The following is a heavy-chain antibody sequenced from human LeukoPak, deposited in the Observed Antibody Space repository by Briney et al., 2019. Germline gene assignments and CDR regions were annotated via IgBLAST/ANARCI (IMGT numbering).Heavy chain of an antibody. CDR1: GYTFTGYY. CDR2: INPNSGGT. V-gene: IGHV1-2*02. Sequence: ASVKVSCKASGYTFTGYYMHWVRQAPGQGLEWMGWINPNSGGTNYAQKFQGRVTMTGDTSISTAYMELSRLRSDDTAVYYCARSLIRISAASTGGYWGQGTLVTVSS. D-gene: IGHD6-13*01. J-gene: IGHJ4*02. CDR3: ARSLIRISAASTGGY.